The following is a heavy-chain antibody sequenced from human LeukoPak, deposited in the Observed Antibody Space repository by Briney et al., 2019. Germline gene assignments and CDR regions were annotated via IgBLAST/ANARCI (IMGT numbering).Heavy chain of an antibody. J-gene: IGHJ5*01. Sequence: SDTLSLTCTVSGGSISSYYWSWIRQPAGKGLEWIGRIYTSGSTNYNPYLKSRVNMSLDTTKNQISLKLSCVTAADTAVYYCAGEKRWPRSYGGNFDSGGRETLVTVSS. CDR2: IYTSGST. CDR3: AGEKRWPRSYGGNFDS. CDR1: GGSISSYY. V-gene: IGHV4-4*07. D-gene: IGHD4-23*01.